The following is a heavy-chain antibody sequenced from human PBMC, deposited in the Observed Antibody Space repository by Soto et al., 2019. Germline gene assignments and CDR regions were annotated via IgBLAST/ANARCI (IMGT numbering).Heavy chain of an antibody. CDR1: GGSFSGYY. CDR2: INHSGST. D-gene: IGHD1-1*01. J-gene: IGHJ5*02. CDR3: ARGRARRTTSTRGWFEP. Sequence: AETLSLTCAVYGGSFSGYYWSWIRQPPGKGLEWIGEINHSGSTNYNPSLKSRVTISVDTSKNQFSLKLSSVTAADTAVYYCARGRARRTTSTRGWFEPCGQGTLGT. V-gene: IGHV4-34*01.